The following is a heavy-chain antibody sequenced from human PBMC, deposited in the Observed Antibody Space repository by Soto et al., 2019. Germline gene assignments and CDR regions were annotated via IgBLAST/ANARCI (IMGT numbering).Heavy chain of an antibody. CDR3: ARDHGYTDSCSWFDP. D-gene: IGHD2-2*01. CDR1: GYTFTTYS. CDR2: VSDYNGNT. Sequence: ASVKVSCKASGYTFTTYSVTWVRQAPVQGLEWMGWVSDYNGNTKYAQKIQGRVTMTTDTSTSTAYMELSSLSSDDTALYYCARDHGYTDSCSWFDPWGQGTLVTVSS. V-gene: IGHV1-18*01. J-gene: IGHJ5*02.